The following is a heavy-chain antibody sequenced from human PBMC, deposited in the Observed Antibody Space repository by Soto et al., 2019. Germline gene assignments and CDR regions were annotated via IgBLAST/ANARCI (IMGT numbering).Heavy chain of an antibody. CDR3: ARESEDLTSNFDY. CDR2: MNWNGDSK. J-gene: IGHJ4*02. V-gene: IGHV3-9*01. Sequence: EVKLVESGGGLVQPGRSLKISCAASGFTFDDFAMHWVRLAPGKGLEWVSGMNWNGDSKAYAASVKGRFTISRDNAKNSLYLEMNSLSAEDTAVYYCARESEDLTSNFDYWGQGTLVTVSS. CDR1: GFTFDDFA.